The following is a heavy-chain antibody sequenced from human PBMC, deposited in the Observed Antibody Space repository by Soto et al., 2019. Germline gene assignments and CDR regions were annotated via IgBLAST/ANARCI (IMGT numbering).Heavy chain of an antibody. CDR1: GFTFTGFG. Sequence: QLQLVQSGAEVKNPGASVKVSCKASGFTFTGFGITWVRQAPGQGLEWMGWITASNGNTNYAQKFQGRVTITADEYTRTVYMELTRLRSEDTAVYYCARQFDSDTSGYYYAYWGQGTLVTVSS. CDR3: ARQFDSDTSGYYYAY. CDR2: ITASNGNT. D-gene: IGHD3-22*01. V-gene: IGHV1-18*04. J-gene: IGHJ4*02.